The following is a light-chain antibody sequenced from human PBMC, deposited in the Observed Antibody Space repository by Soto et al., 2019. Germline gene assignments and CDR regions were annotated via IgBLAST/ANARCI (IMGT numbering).Light chain of an antibody. CDR2: AAS. CDR3: QQTYSTPRT. CDR1: QSISRY. J-gene: IGKJ2*01. V-gene: IGKV1-39*01. Sequence: DIQMTQSPSSLSASVGDRVTITCRASQSISRYLNWYQQKPGKAPNLLIYAASSLHSEVPSRFSGSGSGTDFTLSITSLQPEDFATYFCQQTYSTPRTFGQGTKVEFK.